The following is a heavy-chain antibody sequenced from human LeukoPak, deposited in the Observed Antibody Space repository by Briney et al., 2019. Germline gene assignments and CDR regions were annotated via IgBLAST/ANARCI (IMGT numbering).Heavy chain of an antibody. D-gene: IGHD2-21*02. CDR2: TYYRSKWYY. J-gene: IGHJ4*02. CDR3: SRELAYCGDDCYSAEFDY. Sequence: SQTLSLTCAISGDSVSSPSAAWNWLRQSPSGGLEWLGRTYYRSKWYYDYRGSVRSRISINPETSKNQFSLHLNSVTPEDTAVYYCSRELAYCGDDCYSAEFDYWGQGILVTVSS. V-gene: IGHV6-1*01. CDR1: GDSVSSPSAA.